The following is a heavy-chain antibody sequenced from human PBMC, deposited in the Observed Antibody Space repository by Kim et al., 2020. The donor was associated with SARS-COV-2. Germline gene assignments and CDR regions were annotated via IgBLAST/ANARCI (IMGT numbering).Heavy chain of an antibody. Sequence: SETLSLTCTVSGGSISSYYWSWIRQPPGKGLEWIGYIYYSGSTNYNPSLKSRVTISVDTSKNQFSLKLSSVTAADTAVYYCAREDGVATENGMDVWGQGTTVTVSS. CDR3: AREDGVATENGMDV. CDR1: GGSISSYY. D-gene: IGHD5-12*01. J-gene: IGHJ6*02. V-gene: IGHV4-59*13. CDR2: IYYSGST.